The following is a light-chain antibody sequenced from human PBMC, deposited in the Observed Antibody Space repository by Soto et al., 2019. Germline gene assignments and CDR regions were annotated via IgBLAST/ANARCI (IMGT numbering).Light chain of an antibody. CDR3: QQYGGSIT. CDR1: QSVSSTY. J-gene: IGKJ5*01. CDR2: GAS. V-gene: IGKV3-20*01. Sequence: EIVLTQSPGTLYLCPGERATLSCRASQSVSSTYLAWYQQKPGQAPRLLIYGASSRATGIPDRFSGSGSGTDFTLTITRLEPEDFAVYYCQQYGGSITFGQGTRLEIE.